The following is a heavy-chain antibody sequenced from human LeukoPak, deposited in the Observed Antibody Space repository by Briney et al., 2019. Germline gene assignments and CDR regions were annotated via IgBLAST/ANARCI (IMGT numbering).Heavy chain of an antibody. CDR3: ARGVQHYYDSSGYYPRYYFDY. CDR1: GFTFGDYA. Sequence: PGGSLRLSCTASGFTFGDYAMSWFRQAPGKGLEWVAVIWYDGSNKYYADSVKGRFTISRDNSKNTLYLQMNSLRAEDTAVYYCARGVQHYYDSSGYYPRYYFDYWGQGTLVTVSS. V-gene: IGHV3-33*01. CDR2: IWYDGSNK. D-gene: IGHD3-22*01. J-gene: IGHJ4*02.